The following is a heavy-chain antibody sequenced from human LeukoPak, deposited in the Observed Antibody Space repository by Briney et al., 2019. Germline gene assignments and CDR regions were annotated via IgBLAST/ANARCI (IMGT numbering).Heavy chain of an antibody. CDR1: GCTFSSYG. CDR2: ISYDGSNK. J-gene: IGHJ4*02. V-gene: IGHV3-30*18. CDR3: AKASRGYYDSSALIDY. D-gene: IGHD3-22*01. Sequence: PGGSLRLSCAASGCTFSSYGMHWVRQAPGKGLEWVAVISYDGSNKYYADSVKGRFTISRDNSKNTLYLQMNSLRAEDTAVYYCAKASRGYYDSSALIDYWGQGTLVTVSS.